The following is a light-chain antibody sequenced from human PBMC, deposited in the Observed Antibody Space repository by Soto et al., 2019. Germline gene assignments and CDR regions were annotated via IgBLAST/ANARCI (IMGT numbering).Light chain of an antibody. CDR3: CSYAGSYTF. CDR1: SSDVGGYNY. J-gene: IGLJ1*01. CDR2: DVS. V-gene: IGLV2-11*01. Sequence: QSALTQPRSVSGSPGQSVTISCTGTSSDVGGYNYVSWYQQHPGKAPKHMIYDVSKRPSRVPDRFYGSKSGNTASLTISGLQAEDEDDYYCCSYAGSYTFFGTGTKLTVL.